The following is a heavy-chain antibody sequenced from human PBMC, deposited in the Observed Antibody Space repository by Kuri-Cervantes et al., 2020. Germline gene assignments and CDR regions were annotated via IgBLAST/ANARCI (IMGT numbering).Heavy chain of an antibody. Sequence: GESLKISCAASGFTFSSYAMSWVRQAPGKGLEWVSAISGSGGSTYYADSVKGRFTISRDNSKNTLYLQMNSLRAEDTAVYYCTRGGYDFWSGYSHYYYMDVWGKGTTVTVSS. CDR1: GFTFSSYA. CDR3: TRGGYDFWSGYSHYYYMDV. V-gene: IGHV3-23*01. CDR2: ISGSGGST. J-gene: IGHJ6*03. D-gene: IGHD3-3*01.